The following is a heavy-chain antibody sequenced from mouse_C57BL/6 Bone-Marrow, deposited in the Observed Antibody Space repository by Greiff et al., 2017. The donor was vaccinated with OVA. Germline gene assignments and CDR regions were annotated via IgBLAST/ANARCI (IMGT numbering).Heavy chain of an antibody. J-gene: IGHJ2*01. CDR3: ASLYGSRR. CDR1: GYTFTSYG. D-gene: IGHD1-1*01. V-gene: IGHV1-81*01. Sequence: QVQLQQSGAELARPGASVKLSCKASGYTFTSYGISWVKQRTGQGLEWIGEIYPRSGNTYYNEKFKGKATLTVDTSSSTAYMELHSLTSEDSAVYFCASLYGSRRWGQGTTLTVSS. CDR2: IYPRSGNT.